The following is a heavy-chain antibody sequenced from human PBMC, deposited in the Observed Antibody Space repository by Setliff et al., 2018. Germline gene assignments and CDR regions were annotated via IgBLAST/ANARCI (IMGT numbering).Heavy chain of an antibody. D-gene: IGHD6-13*01. CDR2: IYSSGST. CDR1: GGSISSGSYY. J-gene: IGHJ6*02. CDR3: ARDEGSSYFYGMDV. V-gene: IGHV4-61*02. Sequence: SETLSLTCTVSGGSISSGSYYWSWIRQPAGKGLEWIGRIYSSGSTKYNPSLKSRVTISVDTSKNQFSLKLSSVTAADTAVYYCARDEGSSYFYGMDVWGQGTTVTVSS.